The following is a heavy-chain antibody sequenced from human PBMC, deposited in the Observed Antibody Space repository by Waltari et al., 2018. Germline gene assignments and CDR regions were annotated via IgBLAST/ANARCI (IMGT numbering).Heavy chain of an antibody. CDR1: NFTFSNYW. CDR2: IKEDGSDK. V-gene: IGHV3-7*01. J-gene: IGHJ4*02. CDR3: ATNTGYFDY. D-gene: IGHD7-27*01. Sequence: VQLEESGGGLVQPGGSLRLSCAASNFTFSNYWMAWVRQAPGKGLEWVANIKEDGSDKYYVDSVKGRFTISRDNAKNILYLQMNSLRAEDTAVYYCATNTGYFDYWGQGTLVTVSS.